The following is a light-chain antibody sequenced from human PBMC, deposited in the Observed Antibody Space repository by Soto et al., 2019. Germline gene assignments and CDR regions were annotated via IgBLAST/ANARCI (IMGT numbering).Light chain of an antibody. CDR3: QQYNSYSVT. Sequence: DIQMTQSPPTLSASVGDRVTITCRASQSISSWLAWFQQKPGKAPKLLIYDASNLQSGVPSRFSGSGSGTEFTLTISSLQPDDFATYYCQQYNSYSVTVGQRTKV. V-gene: IGKV1-5*01. J-gene: IGKJ1*01. CDR2: DAS. CDR1: QSISSW.